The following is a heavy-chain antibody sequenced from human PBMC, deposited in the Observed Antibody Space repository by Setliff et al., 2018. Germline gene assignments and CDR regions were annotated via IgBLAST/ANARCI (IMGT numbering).Heavy chain of an antibody. D-gene: IGHD2-8*01. CDR2: ISAYTGNT. CDR1: GYTFTNYG. V-gene: IGHV1-18*01. J-gene: IGHJ4*02. CDR3: SRLVRYCTTTTCQRASGAEF. Sequence: ASVKVSCKASGYTFTNYGINWVRQAPGQGLEWMGWISAYTGNTNYAQKLQGRVSMTTDTSTSPAYMELRSLTSDDTAVYYCSRLVRYCTTTTCQRASGAEFWGQGTLVTVSS.